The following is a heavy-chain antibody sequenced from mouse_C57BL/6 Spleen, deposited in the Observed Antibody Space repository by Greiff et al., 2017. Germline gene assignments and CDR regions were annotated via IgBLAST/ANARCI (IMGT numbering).Heavy chain of an antibody. CDR3: ARSHGSSYFDY. V-gene: IGHV14-2*01. J-gene: IGHJ2*01. D-gene: IGHD1-1*01. Sequence: EVQLQQSGAELVKPGASVKLSCTASGFNIQDYYMHWVKQRTEQGLEWIGRIDPEDGETKYDPKFQGKATITADTSSNTAYLQLSSLTSEDTAVYYCARSHGSSYFDYWGQGTTLTVSS. CDR1: GFNIQDYY. CDR2: IDPEDGET.